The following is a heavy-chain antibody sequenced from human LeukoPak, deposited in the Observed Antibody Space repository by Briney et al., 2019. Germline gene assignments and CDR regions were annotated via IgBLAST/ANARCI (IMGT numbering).Heavy chain of an antibody. CDR3: ARGGGTSGPELDY. J-gene: IGHJ4*02. D-gene: IGHD3-3*01. V-gene: IGHV1-2*02. CDR1: GYTFTGYF. Sequence: GASVKVSCKASGYTFTGYFMHWVRQAPGQGLEWMGWINPHSGGTDNAQNFQGRVTMTRDTSINTAYMELIRMTSDDTAVYFCARGGGTSGPELDYWGQGTLVTVSS. CDR2: INPHSGGT.